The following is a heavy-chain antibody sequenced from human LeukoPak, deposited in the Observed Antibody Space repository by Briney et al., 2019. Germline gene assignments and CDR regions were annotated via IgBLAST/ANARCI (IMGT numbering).Heavy chain of an antibody. CDR2: IYYSGST. CDR3: ARLSDYDSWWFDP. D-gene: IGHD3-22*01. Sequence: SETLSLTCTVSGGSISSYYWSWIRQPPGKGLEWIGYIYYSGSTNYNPSLKSRVTISVDTSKNQFSLKLSSVTAADTAVYYCARLSDYDSWWFDPWGQGTLVTVSS. V-gene: IGHV4-59*01. CDR1: GGSISSYY. J-gene: IGHJ5*02.